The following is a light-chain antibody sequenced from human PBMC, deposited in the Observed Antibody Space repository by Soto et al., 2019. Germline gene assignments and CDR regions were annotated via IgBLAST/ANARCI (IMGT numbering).Light chain of an antibody. CDR2: GAS. Sequence: EIVLTQSPGTLSLSPGKRGTLSCRASQSVCSTYLAWYQQKPGQAPRLLIYGASSRATGVPDRFSGSGSGTDFTLTISRLEPEDFAVYYCQQYGSSPWTFGQGTKVDIK. CDR1: QSVCSTY. CDR3: QQYGSSPWT. J-gene: IGKJ1*01. V-gene: IGKV3-20*01.